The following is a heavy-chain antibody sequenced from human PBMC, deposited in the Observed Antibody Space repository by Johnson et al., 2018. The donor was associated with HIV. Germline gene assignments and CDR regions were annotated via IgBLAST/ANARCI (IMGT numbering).Heavy chain of an antibody. Sequence: QVQLVESGGGVVQPGRSLRLSCAASGFTFSSYAMHWVRQAPGKGLEWVAVISYDGSNKYYADSVKGRFTISRDNSKNTLHLQMNSLRAEATAVYYCGSDYRYGGNSALDSWGQGTMVTVSS. CDR1: GFTFSSYA. V-gene: IGHV3-30*04. D-gene: IGHD4-23*01. CDR2: ISYDGSNK. J-gene: IGHJ3*02. CDR3: GSDYRYGGNSALDS.